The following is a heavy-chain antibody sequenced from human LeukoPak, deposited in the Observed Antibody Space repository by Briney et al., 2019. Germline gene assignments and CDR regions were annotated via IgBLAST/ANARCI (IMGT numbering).Heavy chain of an antibody. CDR3: AGDYRGSLDY. D-gene: IGHD3-10*01. V-gene: IGHV4-34*01. CDR1: GGSFSGYY. J-gene: IGHJ4*02. Sequence: SETLSLTCTVYGGSFSGYYWSWIRQPPGKGLEWIGEINHSGSTNSNPSLKSRVTISVDTSKNQFSLKLTSVTAADTAVYYCAGDYRGSLDYWGQGTLVTVSS. CDR2: INHSGST.